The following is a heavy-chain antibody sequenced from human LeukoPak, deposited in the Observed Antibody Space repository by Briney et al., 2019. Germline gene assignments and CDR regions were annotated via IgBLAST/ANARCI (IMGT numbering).Heavy chain of an antibody. Sequence: SETLSLTCTVSGGSISSYYWSWIRQPPGKGLEWIGYIYYSGSTNYNPSLKSRVTISVDTSKNQFSLKLSSVTAADTAVYYCARAYYDILTGYWKYFQHWGQGTLVTVSS. J-gene: IGHJ1*01. CDR1: GGSISSYY. V-gene: IGHV4-59*08. CDR3: ARAYYDILTGYWKYFQH. D-gene: IGHD3-9*01. CDR2: IYYSGST.